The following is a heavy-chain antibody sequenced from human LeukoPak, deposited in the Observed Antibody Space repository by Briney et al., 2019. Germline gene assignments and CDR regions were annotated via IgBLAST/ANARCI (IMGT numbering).Heavy chain of an antibody. CDR3: ARAYSSSFDY. CDR2: IWYDGSKK. J-gene: IGHJ4*02. CDR1: GFSFSSYG. D-gene: IGHD6-13*01. V-gene: IGHV3-33*01. Sequence: PGGSLRLSCVASGFSFSSYGFHWVRQAPGKGLEWVALIWYDGSKKHYADSVKGRFTISRDNSKNTLYLQMNSLRAEDTAVYYCARAYSSSFDYWGQGTLVTVSS.